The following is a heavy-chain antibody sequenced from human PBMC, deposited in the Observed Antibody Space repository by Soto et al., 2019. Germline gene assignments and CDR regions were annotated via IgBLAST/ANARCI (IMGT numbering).Heavy chain of an antibody. V-gene: IGHV1-69*02. CDR3: ARTYCSGGSCSGQTSYYYGMDV. CDR1: GGTFSSYT. CDR2: IIPILGIA. J-gene: IGHJ6*04. D-gene: IGHD2-15*01. Sequence: QVQLVQSGAEVKKPGSSVKVSCKASGGTFSSYTISWVRQAPGQGLAWMGRIIPILGIANYAQKFQGRVTITADKSTSTAYMELSSLRSEDTAVYYCARTYCSGGSCSGQTSYYYGMDVWGEGTTVTVSS.